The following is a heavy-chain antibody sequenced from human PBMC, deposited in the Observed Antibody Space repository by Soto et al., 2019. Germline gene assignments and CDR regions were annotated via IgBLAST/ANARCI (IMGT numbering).Heavy chain of an antibody. J-gene: IGHJ6*02. CDR1: GGTFSSYA. Sequence: GASVKVSCKSSGGTFSSYAISWVRQAPGQGLEWMGGIIPIFGTANYAQKFQGRVTITADESTSTAYMELSSLRSEDTAVYYCASPSPSGYSSSYGMDVWGQGTTVTVSS. V-gene: IGHV1-69*13. CDR3: ASPSPSGYSSSYGMDV. D-gene: IGHD6-13*01. CDR2: IIPIFGTA.